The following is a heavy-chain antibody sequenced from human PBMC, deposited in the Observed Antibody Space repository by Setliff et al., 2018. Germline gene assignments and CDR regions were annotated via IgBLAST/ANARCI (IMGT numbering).Heavy chain of an antibody. CDR2: ISSGSNSI. CDR3: AKSGGDHCCPLYHHYYMDV. CDR1: GFTFSIYS. V-gene: IGHV3-48*01. J-gene: IGHJ6*03. D-gene: IGHD2-21*02. Sequence: GSLRLSCAASGFTFSIYSINWVRQAPGKGLEWISYISSGSNSIYYADSVKGRFTISRDNARNSLYLQMDRLRPEDTAVYYCAKSGGDHCCPLYHHYYMDVWGTGTTVTVSS.